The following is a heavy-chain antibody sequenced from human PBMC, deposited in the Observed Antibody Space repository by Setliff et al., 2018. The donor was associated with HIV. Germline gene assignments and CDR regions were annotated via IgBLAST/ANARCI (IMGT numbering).Heavy chain of an antibody. CDR1: GGSINTGSYY. Sequence: SETLSLTCTVSGGSINTGSYYLGWIRQPPGKGLESIGTIYYSGSTYYKSSLKSRLTISVDTSKNQFSLKMSSVTAADTAVYYCARARGPEGYFDSWGQGTPVTVSS. D-gene: IGHD3-10*01. J-gene: IGHJ4*02. V-gene: IGHV4-39*07. CDR2: IYYSGST. CDR3: ARARGPEGYFDS.